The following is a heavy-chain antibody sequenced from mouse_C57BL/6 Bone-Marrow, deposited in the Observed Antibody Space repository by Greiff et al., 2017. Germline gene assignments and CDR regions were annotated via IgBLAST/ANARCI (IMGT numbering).Heavy chain of an antibody. CDR3: ARHGRLRYYFDY. CDR1: GFTFSSYT. D-gene: IGHD2-4*01. CDR2: ISGGGGNT. J-gene: IGHJ2*01. V-gene: IGHV5-9*01. Sequence: EVQLVESGGGLVKPGGSPKLSCAASGFTFSSYTMSWVRQTPEKRLEWVATISGGGGNTYYPDSVKGRFTISRDNAKNTLYLQMSSLRSEDTALYYCARHGRLRYYFDYWGQGTTLTVSS.